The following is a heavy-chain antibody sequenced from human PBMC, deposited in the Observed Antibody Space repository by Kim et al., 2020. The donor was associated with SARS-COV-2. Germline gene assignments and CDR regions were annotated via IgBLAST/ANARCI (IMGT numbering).Heavy chain of an antibody. D-gene: IGHD3-10*01. Sequence: NPSLKSRVTISVDTSKNQFSLKLSSVTAADTTVYYCARGFWGSGSHYFDYWGQGTLVTVSS. J-gene: IGHJ4*02. CDR3: ARGFWGSGSHYFDY. V-gene: IGHV4-34*01.